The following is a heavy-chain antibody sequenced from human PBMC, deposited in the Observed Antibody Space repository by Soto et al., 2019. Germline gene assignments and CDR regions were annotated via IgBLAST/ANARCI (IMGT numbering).Heavy chain of an antibody. CDR1: GGSISGGGYY. J-gene: IGHJ5*02. D-gene: IGHD3-22*01. Sequence: SETLSLTCTVSGGSISGGGYYCSWIRQHPGKGLEWIGYIYYSGRAYYNPSLKSRVTISLDTSKNQFSLELSSVTAADTAVYYYASLVDYDSSGYNLWGQGTLVTVYS. CDR2: IYYSGRA. V-gene: IGHV4-31*03. CDR3: ASLVDYDSSGYNL.